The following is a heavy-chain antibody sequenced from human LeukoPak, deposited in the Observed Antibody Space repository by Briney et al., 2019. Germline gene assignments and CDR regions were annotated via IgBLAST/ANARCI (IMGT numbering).Heavy chain of an antibody. Sequence: PGGSLRLSCTASGFIFSSYWMSWVRQAPGKGLEWVANIKYDGSEKYYVDSVKGRFTISRDNAKNSLFLQMNSLRAEDTAVYYCAREPPRERCFDTWGQGSLVTVYS. D-gene: IGHD1-1*01. V-gene: IGHV3-7*03. CDR1: GFIFSSYW. CDR3: AREPPRERCFDT. CDR2: IKYDGSEK. J-gene: IGHJ5*02.